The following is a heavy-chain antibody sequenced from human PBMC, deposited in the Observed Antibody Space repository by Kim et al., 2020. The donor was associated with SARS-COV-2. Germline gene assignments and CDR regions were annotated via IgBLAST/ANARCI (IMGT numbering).Heavy chain of an antibody. D-gene: IGHD6-6*01. CDR1: GYTFTGYY. Sequence: ASVKVSCKASGYTFTGYYMHWVRQAPGQGLEWMGWINPNSGGTNYAQKFQGRVTMTRDTSISTAYMELSRLRSDDTAVYYCARASSSGVGYFDYWGQGTLVTVSS. CDR2: INPNSGGT. J-gene: IGHJ4*02. V-gene: IGHV1-2*02. CDR3: ARASSSGVGYFDY.